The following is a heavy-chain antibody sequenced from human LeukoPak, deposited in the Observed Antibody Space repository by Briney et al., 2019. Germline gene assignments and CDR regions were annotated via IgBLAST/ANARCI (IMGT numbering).Heavy chain of an antibody. CDR2: ISWNSGSI. CDR3: AKEGYDSSSWLRRHYYYYYMDV. CDR1: GFTFDDYA. V-gene: IGHV3-9*01. D-gene: IGHD6-13*01. J-gene: IGHJ6*03. Sequence: PGRSLRLSCAASGFTFDDYAMHWVRQAPGKGLEWVSGISWNSGSIGYADSVKGRFTISRDNAKNSLYLQMNSLRAEDTALYYCAKEGYDSSSWLRRHYYYYYMDVWGKGTTVTVSS.